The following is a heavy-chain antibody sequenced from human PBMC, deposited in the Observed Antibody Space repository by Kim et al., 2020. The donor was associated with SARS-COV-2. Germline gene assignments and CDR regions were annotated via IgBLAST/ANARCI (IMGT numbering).Heavy chain of an antibody. J-gene: IGHJ6*02. CDR3: AKGITTTGTFRYYYYGMDV. CDR1: GFTFITYA. D-gene: IGHD1-1*01. V-gene: IGHV3-23*01. CDR2: ISGSGTNT. Sequence: GGSLRLSCAASGFTFITYAMSWVRQAPGKGLEWVSAISGSGTNTYYADSVKGRFTISRDNSKNNLYLQMTSLRAEDTAIYYCAKGITTTGTFRYYYYGMDVWGQGTTVPVSS.